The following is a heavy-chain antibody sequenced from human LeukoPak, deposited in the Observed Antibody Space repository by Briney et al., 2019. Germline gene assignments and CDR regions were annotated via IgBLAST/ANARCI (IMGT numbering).Heavy chain of an antibody. CDR2: ISYSGST. Sequence: SETLSLTCTVSGGSMSSGGYYWSWIRQHPGEGLEWIGYISYSGSTYYKSSLRSRVIMSVDTSKNQFSLKLSSVTAADTAVYYCARGRKDYYGSGSYYGYWGQGTLVTVSS. V-gene: IGHV4-31*03. CDR1: GGSMSSGGYY. CDR3: ARGRKDYYGSGSYYGY. D-gene: IGHD3-10*01. J-gene: IGHJ4*02.